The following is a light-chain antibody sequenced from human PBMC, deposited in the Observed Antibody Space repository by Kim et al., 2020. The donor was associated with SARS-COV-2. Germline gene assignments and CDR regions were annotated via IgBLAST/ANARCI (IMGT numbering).Light chain of an antibody. CDR2: GAS. CDR3: QQYGSSPRT. V-gene: IGKV3-20*01. J-gene: IGKJ1*01. CDR1: QNINSDY. Sequence: EIVLTQSPGTLYLSPGERATLSCRASQNINSDYLAWYQQKIGQPPRLLIYGASSRATGIPDRFSGSGSGTDFTLTISRLQPEDFVVYYCQQYGSSPRTFGQGTKVDIK.